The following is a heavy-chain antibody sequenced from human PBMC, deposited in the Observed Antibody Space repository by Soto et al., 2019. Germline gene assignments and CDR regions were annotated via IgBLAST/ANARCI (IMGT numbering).Heavy chain of an antibody. CDR3: ASETHGYSNGWSI. CDR2: IYNTGTT. J-gene: IGHJ3*02. V-gene: IGHV3-53*02. Sequence: EVQLVETGGGLTQPGGSLRLSCSASGFVVTDNYMTWARQAPGKGLEWVSVIYNTGTTYYADSVKGRFTISWDISKNALDLQMNNLTIDDSAVYFCASETHGYSNGWSIWGHGTMVTVSS. CDR1: GFVVTDNY. D-gene: IGHD6-19*01.